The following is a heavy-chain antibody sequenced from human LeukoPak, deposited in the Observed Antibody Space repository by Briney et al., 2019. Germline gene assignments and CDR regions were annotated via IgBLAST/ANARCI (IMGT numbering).Heavy chain of an antibody. D-gene: IGHD3-22*01. V-gene: IGHV3-74*01. CDR1: GFSFSSYW. CDR2: INSDGTTT. Sequence: GGSLRLSCAASGFSFSSYWMHWVRQAPGKGLVWVSRINSDGTTTTYADSVKGRFTISRDNAKNTLYLRMNSLRAEDTAVYYCARGSSGYYYHWFDPWGQGTLVTVSS. CDR3: ARGSSGYYYHWFDP. J-gene: IGHJ5*02.